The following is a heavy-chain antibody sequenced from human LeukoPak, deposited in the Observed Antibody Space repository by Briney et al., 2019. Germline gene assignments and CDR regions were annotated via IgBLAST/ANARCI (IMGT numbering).Heavy chain of an antibody. V-gene: IGHV4-34*01. CDR1: GGSFSGYY. CDR2: INHSGST. CDR3: ARDRFNNYFDY. Sequence: SETLSLTCAVYGGSFSGYYWSWIRQPPGKGLEWIGEINHSGSTNYNPSLKSRVTMSVDTSKNQFSLKLSSVTAADTAVYYCARDRFNNYFDYWGQGTLVTVSS. J-gene: IGHJ4*02.